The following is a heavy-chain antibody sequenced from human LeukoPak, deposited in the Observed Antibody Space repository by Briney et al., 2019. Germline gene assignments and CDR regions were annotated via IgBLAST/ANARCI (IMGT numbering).Heavy chain of an antibody. CDR1: GFTFSSYG. V-gene: IGHV3-33*01. Sequence: RSLRLSCAASGFTFSSYGMHWVRQAPGKGLEWVAVMWYDGSNKYYADSVKGRFTISRDNSKNTLYLQMNSLRAEDTAVYYCARDYAGENWFDPWGQGILVTVSS. CDR2: MWYDGSNK. CDR3: ARDYAGENWFDP. J-gene: IGHJ5*02. D-gene: IGHD3-16*01.